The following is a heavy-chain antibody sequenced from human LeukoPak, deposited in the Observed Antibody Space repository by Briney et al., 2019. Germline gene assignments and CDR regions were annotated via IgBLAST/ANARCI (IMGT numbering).Heavy chain of an antibody. D-gene: IGHD3-9*01. CDR2: ISWNSGSI. J-gene: IGHJ4*02. V-gene: IGHV3-9*01. CDR3: AKGLRYFDWPGPFDY. CDR1: GFTFDDYA. Sequence: GGSLRLSCAASGFTFDDYAMHWVRQAPGKGLEWVSGISWNSGSIGYADSVKGRFTISRGNAKNSLYLQMNSLRAEDTALYYCAKGLRYFDWPGPFDYWGQGTLVTVSS.